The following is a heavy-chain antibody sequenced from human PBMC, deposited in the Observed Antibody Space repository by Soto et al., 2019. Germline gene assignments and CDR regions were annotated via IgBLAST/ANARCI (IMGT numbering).Heavy chain of an antibody. CDR3: ALEWELLRAHGY. Sequence: GGSLRLSCAASGFTFSSYSMNWVRQAPGKGLEWVSSISSSSSYIYYADSVKGRFTISRDNAKNSLYLQMNSLRAEDTAVYYCALEWELLRAHGYWGQGTLVPVSS. CDR2: ISSSSSYI. D-gene: IGHD1-26*01. V-gene: IGHV3-21*01. J-gene: IGHJ4*02. CDR1: GFTFSSYS.